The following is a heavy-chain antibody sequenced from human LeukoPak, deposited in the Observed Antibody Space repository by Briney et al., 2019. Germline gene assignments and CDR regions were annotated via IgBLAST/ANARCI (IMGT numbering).Heavy chain of an antibody. Sequence: GGSLRLSCAASGFNFRIYAMHWVRQAPGKGLEWVAVISDDGNNKYYADSVKGRFVISRDNSRNTFYLQMDSLRAEDTAVYYCARDQDGYDILTGGAFDIWGQGTMVTVSS. V-gene: IGHV3-30*09. CDR3: ARDQDGYDILTGGAFDI. CDR1: GFNFRIYA. J-gene: IGHJ3*02. D-gene: IGHD3-9*01. CDR2: ISDDGNNK.